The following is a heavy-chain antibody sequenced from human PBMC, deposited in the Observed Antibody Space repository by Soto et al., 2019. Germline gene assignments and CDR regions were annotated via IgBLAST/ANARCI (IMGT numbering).Heavy chain of an antibody. V-gene: IGHV3-30*18. CDR1: GFTFSSYG. CDR2: ISYDGSNK. CDR3: AKDRAYDFWSGYCST. D-gene: IGHD3-3*01. J-gene: IGHJ4*02. Sequence: GGSLRLSCAASGFTFSSYGVHWVRQAPGKGLEWVAVISYDGSNKYYADSVKGRFTISRDNSKNTLYLQMNSLRAEDTAVYYCAKDRAYDFWSGYCSTWGQGTLVTVSS.